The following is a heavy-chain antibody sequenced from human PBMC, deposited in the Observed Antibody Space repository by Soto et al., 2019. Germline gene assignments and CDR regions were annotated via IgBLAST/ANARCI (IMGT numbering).Heavy chain of an antibody. Sequence: QVQLQQSGPRLVKPSETLSLTCTVSSGPDRSHNWGWIRQPPGRGLEWIGYVYYTGGTAYNPSLRGRVPIAADTATNDISLPLNSVAAADTAVYYCVRQGIDCLPGLVDVWGQGTTVSVSS. J-gene: IGHJ6*02. V-gene: IGHV4-59*08. CDR2: VYYTGGT. CDR3: VRQGIDCLPGLVDV. D-gene: IGHD2-21*02. CDR1: SGPDRSHN.